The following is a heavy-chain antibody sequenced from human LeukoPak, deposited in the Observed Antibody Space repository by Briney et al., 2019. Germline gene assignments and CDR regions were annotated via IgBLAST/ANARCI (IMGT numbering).Heavy chain of an antibody. J-gene: IGHJ4*02. CDR1: GFSFRSYG. D-gene: IGHD1-26*01. V-gene: IGHV3-23*01. CDR2: ISTSGGDT. CDR3: AKGGSYAPLDY. Sequence: GGSLRLSCVGSGFSFRSYGMSWVRQAPGKGLEWVSAISTSGGDTIYTDSVKDRFTISRDNSKNTLYLQMNSLRAEDTAIYYCAKGGSYAPLDYWGQGTLVTVSS.